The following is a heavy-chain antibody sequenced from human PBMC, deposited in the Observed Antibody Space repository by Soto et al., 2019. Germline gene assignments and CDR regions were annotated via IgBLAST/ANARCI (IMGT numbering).Heavy chain of an antibody. CDR2: ISAYNGNT. CDR3: ARDKRSSTSFGY. CDR1: GGTFSSYA. Sequence: ASVKVSCKASGGTFSSYAISWVRQAPGQGLEWMGWISAYNGNTNYAQKLQGRVTMTTDTSTSTAYMELRSLRSDDTAVYYCARDKRSSTSFGYWGQGTLVTVSS. V-gene: IGHV1-18*01. D-gene: IGHD2-2*01. J-gene: IGHJ4*02.